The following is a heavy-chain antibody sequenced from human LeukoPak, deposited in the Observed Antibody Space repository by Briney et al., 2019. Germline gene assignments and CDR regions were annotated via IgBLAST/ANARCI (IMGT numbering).Heavy chain of an antibody. D-gene: IGHD3-3*01. CDR3: ARAERITIFGVVTPGYYYYMDV. Sequence: SVKVSCKASGGAFSSYAISWVRQAPGQGLEWMGGIIPIFGTANYAQKFQGRVTITADESTSTAYMELSSLRSEDTAVYYCARAERITIFGVVTPGYYYYMDVWGKGTTVTVSS. V-gene: IGHV1-69*01. CDR1: GGAFSSYA. CDR2: IIPIFGTA. J-gene: IGHJ6*03.